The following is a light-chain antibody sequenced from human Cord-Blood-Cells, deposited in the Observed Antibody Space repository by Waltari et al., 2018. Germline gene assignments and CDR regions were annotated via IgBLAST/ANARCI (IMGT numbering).Light chain of an antibody. CDR2: GKN. J-gene: IGLJ2*01. V-gene: IGLV3-19*01. CDR3: NSRDSSGNHLV. Sequence: SSELTTDPAVSVALGPAVRITCHGDTTRSYHAIWYQQKPGQAPVRVIYGKNNRPAGIPDRFSGSSSGNTASLTITGAQAEDEADYYCNSRDSSGNHLVFGGGTKLTVL. CDR1: TTRSYH.